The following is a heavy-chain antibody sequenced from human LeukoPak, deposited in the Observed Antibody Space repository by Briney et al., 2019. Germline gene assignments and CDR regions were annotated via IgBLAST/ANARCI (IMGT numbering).Heavy chain of an antibody. CDR1: GGSFSDYF. Sequence: SETLSLTCTVFGGSFSDYFWTWIRHSPGKGLEWIGEINDYTGDTYYNPSLNSRVSISLEKSKNQLSLELRSVTAADTAVYYCARGASMGGRHYFDYWGQGTLVTVSS. V-gene: IGHV4-34*01. J-gene: IGHJ4*02. CDR3: ARGASMGGRHYFDY. D-gene: IGHD3-16*01. CDR2: INDYTGDT.